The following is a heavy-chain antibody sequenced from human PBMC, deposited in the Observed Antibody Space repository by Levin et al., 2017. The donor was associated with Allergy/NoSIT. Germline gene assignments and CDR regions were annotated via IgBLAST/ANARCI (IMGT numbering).Heavy chain of an antibody. CDR2: IYYSGST. V-gene: IGHV4-61*01. J-gene: IGHJ5*02. CDR3: ARDHVVSGELDP. D-gene: IGHD2-21*01. Sequence: SQTLSLTCTVSGGSVSSGSYYWSWIRQPPGKGLEWIGYIYYSGSTNYNPSLKSRVTISVDTSKNQFSLKLSSVTAADTAVYYCARDHVVSGELDPWGQGTLVTVSS. CDR1: GGSVSSGSYY.